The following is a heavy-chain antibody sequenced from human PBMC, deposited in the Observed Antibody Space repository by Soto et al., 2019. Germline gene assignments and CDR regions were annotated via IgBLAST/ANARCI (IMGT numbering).Heavy chain of an antibody. Sequence: GGSLRLSCAASRFTFNSYAMSWVRQAPGKGLEWVSVISASGDSTFYVDSVKGRFTISRDNSKNTLYLQMSSLRVEDTAVYYYAKESTPHVGYCFNGVCYNDYWGQGTLVTVSS. J-gene: IGHJ4*02. CDR2: ISASGDST. CDR3: AKESTPHVGYCFNGVCYNDY. V-gene: IGHV3-23*01. CDR1: RFTFNSYA. D-gene: IGHD2-8*01.